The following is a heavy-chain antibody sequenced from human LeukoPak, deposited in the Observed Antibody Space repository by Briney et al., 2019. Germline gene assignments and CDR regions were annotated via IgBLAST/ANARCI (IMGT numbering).Heavy chain of an antibody. CDR2: ISVSGSSI. CDR1: GFTFSDYY. J-gene: IGHJ6*02. Sequence: PGGSLRLSCAASGFTFSDYYMSWIRQAPGKGLEWVSYISVSGSSISYADSVKGRFTISRDNAKNSLYLQMNSLRAEDTAVYYCARDLYVDIVAPSGMDVWGQGTTVTVSS. D-gene: IGHD5-12*01. CDR3: ARDLYVDIVAPSGMDV. V-gene: IGHV3-11*04.